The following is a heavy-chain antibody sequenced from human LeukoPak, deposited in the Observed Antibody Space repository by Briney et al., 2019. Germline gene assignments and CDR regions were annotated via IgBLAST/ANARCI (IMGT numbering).Heavy chain of an antibody. CDR1: GGSFSGYY. CDR3: ARVGIYYDSSGYSWPHWFDP. CDR2: FHYSGRT. D-gene: IGHD3-22*01. V-gene: IGHV4-34*01. J-gene: IGHJ5*02. Sequence: SETLSLTCAVYGGSFSGYYWGWIRQPPGKGLEWIGSFHYSGRTHYNLSLKSRVTISVDTSKNQFSLKLTSVTAADTAVYYCARVGIYYDSSGYSWPHWFDPWGQGTLVTVSS.